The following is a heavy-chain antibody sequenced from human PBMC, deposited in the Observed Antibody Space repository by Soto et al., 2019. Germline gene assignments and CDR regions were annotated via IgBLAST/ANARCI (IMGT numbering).Heavy chain of an antibody. CDR3: ARRMEKGRFDP. Sequence: QLQLQESGPGLVKPSETLSLTCTVSGGSISSSSYYWGWIRQPPGKGLEWIGSIYYSGSTYYNPSLKRRVTISVDTSKNQFSLKLSSVTAADTAVYYCARRMEKGRFDPWGQGTLVTVSS. V-gene: IGHV4-39*01. J-gene: IGHJ5*02. D-gene: IGHD1-1*01. CDR2: IYYSGST. CDR1: GGSISSSSYY.